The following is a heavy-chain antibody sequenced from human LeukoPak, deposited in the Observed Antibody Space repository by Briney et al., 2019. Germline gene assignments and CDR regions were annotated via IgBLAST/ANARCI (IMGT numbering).Heavy chain of an antibody. D-gene: IGHD3-10*01. CDR3: AKGGSGGAHFDY. J-gene: IGHJ4*02. CDR1: GFTFDDYA. V-gene: IGHV3-9*01. CDR2: ISWNSGSI. Sequence: GGSLRLSCAASGFTFDDYAMHWVRQAPGKGLEWVSGISWNSGSIGYADSVKGQFTISRDNAKNSLYLQMNSLRAEDTALYYCAKGGSGGAHFDYWGQGTLVTVSS.